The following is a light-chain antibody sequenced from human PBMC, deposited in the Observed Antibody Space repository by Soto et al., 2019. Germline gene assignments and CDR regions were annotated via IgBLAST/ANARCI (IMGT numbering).Light chain of an antibody. V-gene: IGKV3-20*01. Sequence: EIVLTQSPGILSLSPGERATLSCRASQSVSSSYLAWYQQKPGQAPRLLIYGASRRATGIPDRFSGSGSGTDFTLTISRLEPEDSAVYYCQQYGSSPRTFGQGTKLEIK. CDR3: QQYGSSPRT. CDR1: QSVSSSY. CDR2: GAS. J-gene: IGKJ2*01.